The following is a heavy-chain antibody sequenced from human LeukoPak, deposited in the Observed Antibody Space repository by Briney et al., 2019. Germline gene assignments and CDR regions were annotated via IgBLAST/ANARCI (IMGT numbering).Heavy chain of an antibody. CDR3: ARGPTLYSSSWYFQH. CDR1: GGSISSSNW. V-gene: IGHV4-4*02. J-gene: IGHJ1*01. CDR2: IYHSGSI. D-gene: IGHD6-13*01. Sequence: MPSGTLSLTCAVSGGSISSSNWWSWVRQPPGQGLGWIGEIYHSGSINYNPSLKSRVTISVDKSKNQFSLKLSSVTAADTAVYYCARGPTLYSSSWYFQHWGQGTLVTVSS.